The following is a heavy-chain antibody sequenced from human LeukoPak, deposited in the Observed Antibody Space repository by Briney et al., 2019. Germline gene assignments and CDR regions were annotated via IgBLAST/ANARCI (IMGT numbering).Heavy chain of an antibody. Sequence: PSETLSLTCTVSGGSISSYYWSWIRQPPGKGLEWIGYIYYSGSTNYNPSLKSRVTISVDTSKNQFSLKLSSVTAADTAVYYCARVAAAADWFDPWGQGTLVTVSS. CDR3: ARVAAAADWFDP. V-gene: IGHV4-59*01. J-gene: IGHJ5*02. D-gene: IGHD6-13*01. CDR1: GGSISSYY. CDR2: IYYSGST.